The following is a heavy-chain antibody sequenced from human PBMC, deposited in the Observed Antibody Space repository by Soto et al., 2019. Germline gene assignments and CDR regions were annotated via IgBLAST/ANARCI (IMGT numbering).Heavy chain of an antibody. Sequence: HPGGSLRLSCSASGFSFKSYSMQWIRQAPGKGLEWVAIIWFDGSNKFYEDSVKGRFTVSRDDSTNTLYLQMNSLRVEDTAVYYCARARGLTSGWPYYYDYWGQGTLVTVSS. CDR2: IWFDGSNK. CDR3: ARARGLTSGWPYYYDY. CDR1: GFSFKSYS. D-gene: IGHD6-19*01. V-gene: IGHV3-33*01. J-gene: IGHJ4*02.